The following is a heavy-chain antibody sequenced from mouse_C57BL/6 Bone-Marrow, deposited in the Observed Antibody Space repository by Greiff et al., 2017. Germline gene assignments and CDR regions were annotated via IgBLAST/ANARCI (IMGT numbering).Heavy chain of an antibody. J-gene: IGHJ3*01. D-gene: IGHD1-1*01. CDR2: IAPNSGGT. V-gene: IGHV1-72*01. Sequence: VQLQQPGAELVKPGASVKLSCKASGYTFTSYWMHWVKQRPGRGLEWIGRIAPNSGGTKYNEKFKSKATLTVDKPSSTAYLPLSSLTSEDSAVYYGARSVVRYPAWFAYWGQGTLVTVSA. CDR1: GYTFTSYW. CDR3: ARSVVRYPAWFAY.